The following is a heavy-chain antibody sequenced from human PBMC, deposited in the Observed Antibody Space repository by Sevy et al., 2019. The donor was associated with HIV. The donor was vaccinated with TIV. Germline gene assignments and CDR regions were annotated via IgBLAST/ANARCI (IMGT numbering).Heavy chain of an antibody. J-gene: IGHJ4*03. CDR3: ARGWQWPSDFDF. CDR2: VCPIESDT. V-gene: IGHV5-51*01. D-gene: IGHD6-19*01. CDR1: GYSFPTYW. Sequence: GESLKISCQASGYSFPTYWIAWVRQMPGKGLEWVGIVCPIESDTTYSPSFQGQITISVDKSINTVYLHWSSLKASHTGVYYCARGWQWPSDFDFWGHGTLVTVSS.